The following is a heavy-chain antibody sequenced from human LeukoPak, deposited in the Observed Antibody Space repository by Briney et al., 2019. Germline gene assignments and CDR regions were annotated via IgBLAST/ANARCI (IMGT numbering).Heavy chain of an antibody. J-gene: IGHJ5*02. Sequence: GASVKVSCKASGYTFTGYYMHWVRQAPGQGLEWMGWINPNSGGTNYAQKFQGRVTMTRDTSISTAYMELSRLRSDDTAVYYCARELMDYDFWSGYYKDNWFDPWGQGTLVTVSS. CDR3: ARELMDYDFWSGYYKDNWFDP. CDR1: GYTFTGYY. CDR2: INPNSGGT. V-gene: IGHV1-2*02. D-gene: IGHD3-3*01.